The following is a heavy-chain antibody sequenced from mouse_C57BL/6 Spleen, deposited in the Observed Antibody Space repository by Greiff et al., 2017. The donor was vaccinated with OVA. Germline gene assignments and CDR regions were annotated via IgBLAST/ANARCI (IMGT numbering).Heavy chain of an antibody. CDR2: IDPSDSYT. Sequence: VQLQQPGAELVMPGASVKLSCKASGYTFTSYWMHWVKQRPGQGLEWIGEIDPSDSYTNYNQKFKGKSTLTVDKSSSTAYMQLSSLTSEDSAVYYCARAAILSYFEYWGQGTTLTVSS. J-gene: IGHJ2*01. CDR1: GYTFTSYW. V-gene: IGHV1-69*01. CDR3: ARAAILSYFEY.